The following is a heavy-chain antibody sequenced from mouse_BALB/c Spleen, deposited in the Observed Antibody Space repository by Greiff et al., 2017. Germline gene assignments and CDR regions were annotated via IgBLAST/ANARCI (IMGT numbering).Heavy chain of an antibody. CDR2: IWGDGST. D-gene: IGHD1-1*01. CDR1: GFSLTGYG. CDR3: ARGDYSYAMDY. V-gene: IGHV2-6-7*01. Sequence: QVQLKESGPGLVAPSQSLSITCTVSGFSLTGYGVNWVRQPPGKGLEWLGMIWGDGSTDYNSALKSRLSISKDNSKSQVFLKMNSLQTDDTARHYCARGDYSYAMDYWGQGTSVTVSS. J-gene: IGHJ4*01.